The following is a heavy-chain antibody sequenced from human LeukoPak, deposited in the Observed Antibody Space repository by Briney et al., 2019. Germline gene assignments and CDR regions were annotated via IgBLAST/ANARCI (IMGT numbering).Heavy chain of an antibody. D-gene: IGHD6-19*01. CDR3: ARARIAVAGKNGMDV. CDR1: GYTFTGYY. J-gene: IGHJ6*02. CDR2: INPNSGGT. V-gene: IGHV1-2*06. Sequence: ASVKVSCKASGYTFTGYYMHWVRQAPGQGLEWMGRINPNSGGTNYAQEFQGRVTMTRDTSISTAYMELSRLRSDDTAVYYCARARIAVAGKNGMDVWGQGTTVTVSS.